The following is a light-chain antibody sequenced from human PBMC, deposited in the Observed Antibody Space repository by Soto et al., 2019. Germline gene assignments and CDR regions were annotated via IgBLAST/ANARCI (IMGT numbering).Light chain of an antibody. CDR3: QQYGSSPVRYT. Sequence: EIVLTQSPGTLSLSPGERATLSCRASQSVSSSYLAWYQQKPGQAPRLLIYGASSRATGIPDRFSGSGSGTDFTLTISRLEPEDFAVYYFQQYGSSPVRYTFGQGTKLEIK. CDR1: QSVSSSY. V-gene: IGKV3-20*01. J-gene: IGKJ2*01. CDR2: GAS.